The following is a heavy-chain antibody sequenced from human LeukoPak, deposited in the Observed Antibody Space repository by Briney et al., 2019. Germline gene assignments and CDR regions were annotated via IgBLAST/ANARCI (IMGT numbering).Heavy chain of an antibody. CDR3: ARGRGIAGTTPDY. V-gene: IGHV1-69*04. J-gene: IGHJ4*02. CDR2: IIPILGMA. Sequence: SVKVSCKASGGTFSSYATSWVRQASGQGLEWMGRIIPILGMANYAQKFQGRVTITADKSTSTAYMGLSSLRSEDTAVYYCARGRGIAGTTPDYWGQGTLVTVSS. D-gene: IGHD1-7*01. CDR1: GGTFSSYA.